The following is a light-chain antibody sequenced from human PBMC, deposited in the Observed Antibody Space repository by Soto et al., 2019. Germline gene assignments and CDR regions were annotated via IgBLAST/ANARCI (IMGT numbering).Light chain of an antibody. Sequence: EIVLTQSPGTLSLSPGERATLSCRASQSISSSYLAWYQQKPGQAPRLLTYGASSRATGIPDRFSGSGSGTDFTLTISRLEPEDFAVYYCQQYRISPLTFGGGTKVDIK. CDR3: QQYRISPLT. CDR2: GAS. J-gene: IGKJ4*01. V-gene: IGKV3-20*01. CDR1: QSISSSY.